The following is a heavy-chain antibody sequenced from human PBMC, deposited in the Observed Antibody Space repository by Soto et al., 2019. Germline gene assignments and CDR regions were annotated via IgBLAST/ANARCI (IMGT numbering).Heavy chain of an antibody. CDR1: GFTFSAYG. Sequence: EVQLVDSGGGLVQPGESLRLSCAGSGFTFSAYGMSWVRQAPGKGLEWVSSISASAITTYNTDSVRGRFTISRDNSRNTVYLQMNSLRAEDTAVYFCAKPPGFNNVVPAYFDYWGGGTRVTVSS. V-gene: IGHV3-23*04. J-gene: IGHJ4*02. CDR3: AKPPGFNNVVPAYFDY. CDR2: ISASAITT. D-gene: IGHD2-15*01.